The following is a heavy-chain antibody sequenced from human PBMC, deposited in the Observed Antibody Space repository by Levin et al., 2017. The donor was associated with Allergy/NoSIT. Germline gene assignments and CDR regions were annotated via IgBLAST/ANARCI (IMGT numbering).Heavy chain of an antibody. Sequence: GESLKISCAASGILFSSYDMNWVRQAPGKGLEWVSSISAGCNYIYYADSVKGRFTISRDNAKNSLFLQMNSLRAEDTDVYYYSSWAMYHYDRSAFDYFYYAMDVWGPGTTVTVSS. J-gene: IGHJ6*02. CDR1: GILFSSYD. D-gene: IGHD3-22*01. CDR2: ISAGCNYI. CDR3: SSWAMYHYDRSAFDYFYYAMDV. V-gene: IGHV3-21*01.